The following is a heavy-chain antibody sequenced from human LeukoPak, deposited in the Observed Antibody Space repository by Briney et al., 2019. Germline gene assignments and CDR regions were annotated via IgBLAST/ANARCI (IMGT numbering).Heavy chain of an antibody. CDR1: GFTFNTYW. D-gene: IGHD3-10*01. V-gene: IGHV4-34*01. CDR3: ARRTSDATGHYYGAFDV. J-gene: IGHJ3*01. Sequence: GSLRLSCAASGFTFNTYWMSWVRQAPGKGLEWIGEINHSGTTYYNPSLKSRDTISIDASKKQFSLKLNSVTAADTAVYFCARRTSDATGHYYGAFDVWGQGTMVTVSS. CDR2: INHSGTT.